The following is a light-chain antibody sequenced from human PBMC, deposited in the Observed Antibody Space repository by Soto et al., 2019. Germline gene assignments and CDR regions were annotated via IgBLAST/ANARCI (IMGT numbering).Light chain of an antibody. CDR2: GAS. J-gene: IGKJ4*01. V-gene: IGKV3-15*01. CDR3: QQCNNWPNT. CDR1: QSISAN. Sequence: EIMMTQSPATLSVSPGERATLSCRASQSISANLAWYQQRPGQAPRLLIYGASTRAIGIPARFSGSGSGTEFTLTISSLQSEDFAVYYCQQCNNWPNTFGGGTKVEIK.